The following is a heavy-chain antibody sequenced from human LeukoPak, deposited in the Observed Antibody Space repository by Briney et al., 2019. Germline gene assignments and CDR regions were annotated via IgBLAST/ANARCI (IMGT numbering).Heavy chain of an antibody. V-gene: IGHV4-59*11. J-gene: IGHJ6*03. D-gene: IGHD2-15*01. Sequence: NPSETLSLTCTVPGGSISSHYWTWIRQSPVKGLEWIGDTSNSGSTSYNPSLKSRVTISIDTSKNQFSLKLSSVTAADTAVYYCGRDALVGYFSYYYMDVWGKGTTVTVSS. CDR1: GGSISSHY. CDR2: TSNSGST. CDR3: GRDALVGYFSYYYMDV.